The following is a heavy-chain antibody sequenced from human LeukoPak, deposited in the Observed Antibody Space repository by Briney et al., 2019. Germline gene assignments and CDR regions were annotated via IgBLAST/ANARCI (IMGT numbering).Heavy chain of an antibody. Sequence: PSQTLSLTCAISGDSVSSXRAAWNWIRQSPSRGXXXLGRTYYRTKWYNDYPVSVKSRITINPDTSKNQFSLQLNSVTPEDTAVYYCARDLSLAFDYWGQGILVTVSS. D-gene: IGHD2-15*01. CDR2: TYYRTKWYN. CDR1: GDSVSSXRAA. CDR3: ARDLSLAFDY. J-gene: IGHJ4*02. V-gene: IGHV6-1*01.